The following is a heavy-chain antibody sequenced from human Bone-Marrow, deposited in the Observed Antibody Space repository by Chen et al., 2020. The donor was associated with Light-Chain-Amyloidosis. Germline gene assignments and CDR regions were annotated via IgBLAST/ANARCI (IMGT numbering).Heavy chain of an antibody. Sequence: EVQLEQSGSEVKKPGESLKISCKGSGYTFPNYWIGWVRQMPGKGLEWMGVIYPDDSDARYSPSFEGQVTISADKSITTAYLQWRSLKASDTAMYYCARRRDGYNFDYWGQGTLVTVSS. CDR1: GYTFPNYW. J-gene: IGHJ4*02. D-gene: IGHD5-12*01. CDR3: ARRRDGYNFDY. CDR2: IYPDDSDA. V-gene: IGHV5-51*01.